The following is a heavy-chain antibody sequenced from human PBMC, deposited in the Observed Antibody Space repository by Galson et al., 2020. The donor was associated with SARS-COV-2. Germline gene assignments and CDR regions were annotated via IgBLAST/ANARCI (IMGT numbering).Heavy chain of an antibody. Sequence: ASVKVSCKASGYTFTSYGISWVRQAPGQGLEWMGWISAYNGNTNYAQKLQGRVTMTTDTSTSTAYMELRSLRSDDTAVYYCARLAPPYDSSGYYSITPGIYYWGQGTLVTVSS. V-gene: IGHV1-18*01. J-gene: IGHJ4*02. D-gene: IGHD3-22*01. CDR1: GYTFTSYG. CDR3: ARLAPPYDSSGYYSITPGIYY. CDR2: ISAYNGNT.